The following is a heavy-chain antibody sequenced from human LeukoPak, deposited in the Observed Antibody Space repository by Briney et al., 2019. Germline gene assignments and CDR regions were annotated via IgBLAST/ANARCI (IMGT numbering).Heavy chain of an antibody. J-gene: IGHJ4*02. CDR2: IYTGGST. Sequence: GGSLRLSCAASGFTFSNYAMTWVRQAPGKGLEWVSVIYTGGSTYYADSVKGRFTISRDNSKNTLYLQMNSLRAEDTAVYYCVRSYYYGSGTNWGQGTLVTVSS. CDR3: VRSYYYGSGTN. CDR1: GFTFSNYA. V-gene: IGHV3-53*01. D-gene: IGHD3-10*01.